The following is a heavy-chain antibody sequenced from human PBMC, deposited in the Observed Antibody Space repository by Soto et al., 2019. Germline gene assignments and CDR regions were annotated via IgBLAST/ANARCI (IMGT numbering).Heavy chain of an antibody. D-gene: IGHD3-10*01. J-gene: IGHJ3*02. V-gene: IGHV4-59*01. Sequence: QVQLQESGPGLVKPSETLSLTCTVSGGSISSYYWSWIRQHPGKGLEWIGYIYYSGSTNYNPSLKSRVTISVDTSKNQFSLKLSSVTAADTAVYYCAREGPNYYGCAFDIWGQGTMVTVSS. CDR3: AREGPNYYGCAFDI. CDR1: GGSISSYY. CDR2: IYYSGST.